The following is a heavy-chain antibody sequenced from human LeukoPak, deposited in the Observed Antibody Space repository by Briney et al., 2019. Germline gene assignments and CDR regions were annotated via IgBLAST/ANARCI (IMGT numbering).Heavy chain of an antibody. D-gene: IGHD6-6*01. Sequence: QSGGSLRLSCAASGFTFSSYAMHWVRQAPGKGLEWVAVISYDGSNKYYADSVKGRFTISRDNSKNTLYLQMNSLRAEGTAVYYCAVGGYSSSSVPFDYWGQGTLVTVSS. CDR3: AVGGYSSSSVPFDY. CDR1: GFTFSSYA. CDR2: ISYDGSNK. J-gene: IGHJ4*02. V-gene: IGHV3-30-3*01.